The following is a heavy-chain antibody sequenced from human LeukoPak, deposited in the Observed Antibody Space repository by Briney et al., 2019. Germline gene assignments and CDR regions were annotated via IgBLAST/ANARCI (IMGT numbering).Heavy chain of an antibody. Sequence: SQTLSLTCAVSGGSISSGGYSWSWIRQPPGKGLEWIGYIYYTGSTSYNPSLKSRVTISVDTSKNQFSLNLSSVTAADTAVYYCARAPILYYFDCWGQGTLVTVSS. CDR3: ARAPILYYFDC. CDR2: IYYTGST. CDR1: GGSISSGGYS. J-gene: IGHJ4*02. V-gene: IGHV4-30-2*01.